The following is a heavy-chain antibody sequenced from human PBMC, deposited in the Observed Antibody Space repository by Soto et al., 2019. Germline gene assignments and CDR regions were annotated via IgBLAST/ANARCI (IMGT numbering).Heavy chain of an antibody. D-gene: IGHD6-6*01. CDR2: IYPGDSDT. CDR3: ASFQKSIAADAFDI. CDR1: GYSFTSYW. Sequence: GESLKISCKGSGYSFTSYWIGWVRQMPGKGLEWMGIIYPGDSDTRYSPSFQGQVTISADKSISTAYLQWSSLKASDTAMDYCASFQKSIAADAFDIWGQGTMGTVSS. V-gene: IGHV5-51*01. J-gene: IGHJ3*02.